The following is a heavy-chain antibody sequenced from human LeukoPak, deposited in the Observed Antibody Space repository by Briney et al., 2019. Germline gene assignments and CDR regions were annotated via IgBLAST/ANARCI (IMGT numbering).Heavy chain of an antibody. Sequence: PGGSLRLSCAASGFTFSSCTMNWVRQAPGKGLERVSSISSSSSYIYYADSVKGRFTISRDNAKNSLYLQMNSLRAVDTAVYYCARGPYYYDSSRNIYFDYWGQGTLVTVSS. V-gene: IGHV3-21*01. CDR2: ISSSSSYI. J-gene: IGHJ4*02. D-gene: IGHD3-22*01. CDR3: ARGPYYYDSSRNIYFDY. CDR1: GFTFSSCT.